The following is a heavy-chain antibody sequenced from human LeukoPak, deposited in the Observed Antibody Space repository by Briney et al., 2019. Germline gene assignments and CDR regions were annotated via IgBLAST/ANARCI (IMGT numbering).Heavy chain of an antibody. CDR3: ARDSDSSSWYGNGAEYFQH. CDR2: IYTSGST. J-gene: IGHJ1*01. CDR1: GGSISSYY. Sequence: SETLSLTCIVSGGSISSYYWSWIRQPAGKGLEWIGRIYTSGSTNYNPSLKSRVTMSVDTSKNQFSLKLSPVTAADTAVYYCARDSDSSSWYGNGAEYFQHWGQGTLVTVSS. D-gene: IGHD6-13*01. V-gene: IGHV4-4*07.